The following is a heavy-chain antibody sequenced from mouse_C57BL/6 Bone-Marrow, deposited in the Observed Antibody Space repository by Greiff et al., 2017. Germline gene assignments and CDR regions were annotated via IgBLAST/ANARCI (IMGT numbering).Heavy chain of an antibody. J-gene: IGHJ3*01. CDR2: IDPETGGT. CDR1: GYTFTDYE. CDR3: TRKCYYYGSSFAY. Sequence: QVQLQQSGAELVRPGASVTLSCKASGYTFTDYEMHWVQQTPVHGLEWIGAIDPETGGTAYNQKFKGKAILTADKSSSTAYMELRSLTSEDSAVYYCTRKCYYYGSSFAYWGQGTLVTVSA. V-gene: IGHV1-15*01. D-gene: IGHD1-1*01.